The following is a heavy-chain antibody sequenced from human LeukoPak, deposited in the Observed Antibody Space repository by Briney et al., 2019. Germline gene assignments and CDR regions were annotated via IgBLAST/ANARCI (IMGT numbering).Heavy chain of an antibody. J-gene: IGHJ4*02. Sequence: PSETLSLTCTVSGGSISSYYWSWIRQPPGKGLEWIGYIYYSGSTNYNPSLKSRVTISVDTSKNQLSLKLSSVTAADTAVYYCARDDSSGLSNWGQGTLVTVSS. V-gene: IGHV4-59*01. D-gene: IGHD3-22*01. CDR3: ARDDSSGLSN. CDR2: IYYSGST. CDR1: GGSISSYY.